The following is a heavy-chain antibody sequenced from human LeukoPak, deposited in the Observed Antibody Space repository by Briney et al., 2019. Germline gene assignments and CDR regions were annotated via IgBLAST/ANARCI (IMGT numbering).Heavy chain of an antibody. Sequence: PGGSLRLSCAASGFTFSDYYMAWIRQAPGKGLEWVSYISNSFSYINYADSVKGRFTISRDNAKNSLYLQMNSLRGEDTAVYYCAKEVGRTGPVWGQGTTVTVSS. CDR2: ISNSFSYI. V-gene: IGHV3-11*05. D-gene: IGHD1-1*01. CDR3: AKEVGRTGPV. J-gene: IGHJ6*02. CDR1: GFTFSDYY.